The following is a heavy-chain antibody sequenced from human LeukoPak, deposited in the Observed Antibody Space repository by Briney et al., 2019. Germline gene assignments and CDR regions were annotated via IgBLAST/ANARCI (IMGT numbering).Heavy chain of an antibody. CDR1: GFTFSSYG. D-gene: IGHD3-22*01. V-gene: IGHV3-33*01. Sequence: HPGRSLRLSCAASGFTFSSYGMHWVRQAPGKGLEWVAVIWYDGSNKYYADSVKGRFTISRDNSKNTLYLQMNSLRAEDTAVYYCARVYYYDSSGLDYWGQGTLVTVSS. CDR3: ARVYYYDSSGLDY. J-gene: IGHJ4*02. CDR2: IWYDGSNK.